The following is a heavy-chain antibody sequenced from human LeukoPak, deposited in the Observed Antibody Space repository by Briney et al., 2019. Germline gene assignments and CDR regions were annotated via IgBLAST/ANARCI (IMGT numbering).Heavy chain of an antibody. V-gene: IGHV4-34*01. D-gene: IGHD3-3*01. J-gene: IGHJ5*02. CDR2: INHGGST. CDR3: AIGQTYHDFWSGYSHKWFDP. CDR1: GGSFSAYY. Sequence: SETLSLTCAVYGGSFSAYYWSWIRQPPGKGLEWIGEINHGGSTNLNPSLKSRVTFSVDTSKNQVSLNVSSVTAADTAVYYCAIGQTYHDFWSGYSHKWFDPWGQGTLVTVSS.